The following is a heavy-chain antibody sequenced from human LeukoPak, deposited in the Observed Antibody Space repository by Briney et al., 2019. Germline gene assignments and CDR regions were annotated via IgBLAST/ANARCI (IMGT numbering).Heavy chain of an antibody. CDR1: GSTFSSYA. Sequence: SVKLSCNASGSTFSSYAISWVRQAPGQGLEWMGGIIPIFGTANYAQKFQGRVTITADESTSTAYMELSSLRSEDTAVYYCASGYSSGWYPPNYYYYGMDVWGQGTTVTVSS. CDR3: ASGYSSGWYPPNYYYYGMDV. D-gene: IGHD6-19*01. CDR2: IIPIFGTA. J-gene: IGHJ6*02. V-gene: IGHV1-69*13.